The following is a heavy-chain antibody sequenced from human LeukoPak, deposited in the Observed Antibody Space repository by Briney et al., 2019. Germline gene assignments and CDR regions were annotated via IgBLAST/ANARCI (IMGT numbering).Heavy chain of an antibody. J-gene: IGHJ4*02. Sequence: PGGSLRLSCTASGFTFSIYAMSWVRQPPGKGLEWVSAISGSGGSTYYADSVKGRFTISRDNSKNTLYLQMNSLRAEDTAVYYCAKEQAVAGTLYYFDYWGRGTLVTVSS. V-gene: IGHV3-23*01. CDR3: AKEQAVAGTLYYFDY. CDR1: GFTFSIYA. D-gene: IGHD6-19*01. CDR2: ISGSGGST.